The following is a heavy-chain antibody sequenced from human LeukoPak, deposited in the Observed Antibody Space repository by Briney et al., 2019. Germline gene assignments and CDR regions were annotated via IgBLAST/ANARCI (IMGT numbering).Heavy chain of an antibody. CDR1: TSR. J-gene: IGHJ4*02. CDR2: ISAHNGAT. CDR3: ARDSETISGVVIPSNY. D-gene: IGHD3-3*01. Sequence: ASVKVSCKATSRISWVRQAPGQGLEWMGWISAHNGATNFAQKFQGRLTMTADTSTTTAYMELRSLTSDDTAIYYCARDSETISGVVIPSNYWGQGTLVTVSP. V-gene: IGHV1-18*01.